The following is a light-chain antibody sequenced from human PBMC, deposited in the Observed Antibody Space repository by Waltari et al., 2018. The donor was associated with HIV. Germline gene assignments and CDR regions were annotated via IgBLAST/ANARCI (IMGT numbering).Light chain of an antibody. J-gene: IGLJ3*02. CDR1: DFDIDGYNF. V-gene: IGLV2-14*01. CDR2: EVS. Sequence: QSALTQPASVSASPGQSITIPCTAPDFDIDGYNFVSWFQHHPGKAPKVIIYEVSNRPSGVSYRFSGSKSGNTASLTISGLQPEDEAEYFCISYISSSTPVFGGGTKLTVL. CDR3: ISYISSSTPV.